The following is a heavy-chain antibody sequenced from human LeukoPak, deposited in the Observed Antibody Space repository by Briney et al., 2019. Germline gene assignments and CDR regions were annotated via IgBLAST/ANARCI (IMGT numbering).Heavy chain of an antibody. CDR1: GYTFIDYT. CDR3: ANPRYDSSGYYYVD. J-gene: IGHJ4*02. Sequence: GESLKISCKASGYTFIDYTMHWLRQAPGQRLDWMGWINGGSGNTKYSPEFQGRVTITRDTSASTGYMELSSLRSEDTAVYYCANPRYDSSGYYYVDWGQGTLVTVSS. CDR2: INGGSGNT. D-gene: IGHD3-22*01. V-gene: IGHV1-3*01.